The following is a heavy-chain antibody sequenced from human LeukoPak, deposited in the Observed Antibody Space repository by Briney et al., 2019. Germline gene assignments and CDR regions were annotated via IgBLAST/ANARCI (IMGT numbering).Heavy chain of an antibody. Sequence: GGSLRLSGAASGFTFSGSAMHWVRQASGKGLEWVGRIRSKANSYATAYAASVKGRFTISRDDSKNTAYLQVNSLKTEDTAVYYCTRLYYYGSGSPDYWGQGTLVTVSS. CDR2: IRSKANSYAT. D-gene: IGHD3-10*01. V-gene: IGHV3-73*01. J-gene: IGHJ4*02. CDR1: GFTFSGSA. CDR3: TRLYYYGSGSPDY.